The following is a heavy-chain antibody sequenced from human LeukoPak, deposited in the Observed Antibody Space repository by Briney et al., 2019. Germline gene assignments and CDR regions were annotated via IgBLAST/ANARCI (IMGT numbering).Heavy chain of an antibody. CDR2: IVVGSGNT. Sequence: ASVTVSCKASGFTFTSSAMQWVRQARGQRLEWIGWIVVGSGNTNYAQKFQERVTITRDMSTSTAYMELSSLRSEDTAVYYCAAASYYYGSGSYYRVDAFDIWGQGTMVTVSS. CDR3: AAASYYYGSGSYYRVDAFDI. J-gene: IGHJ3*02. V-gene: IGHV1-58*02. CDR1: GFTFTSSA. D-gene: IGHD3-10*01.